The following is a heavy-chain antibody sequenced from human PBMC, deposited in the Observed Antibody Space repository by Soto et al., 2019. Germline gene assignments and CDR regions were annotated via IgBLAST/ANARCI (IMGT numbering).Heavy chain of an antibody. D-gene: IGHD3-22*01. CDR1: GFIFSDFY. Sequence: LRVSCAASGFIFSDFYMSWMRQAAGKGLEWLSYTGLGGNTIYYADSVKARFTGSRDNAKNSLYLQMNSLRVEETAVYYCARDSSPYYHNSTGYGEAFDPWGQGTVVTVSS. V-gene: IGHV3-11*01. CDR3: ARDSSPYYHNSTGYGEAFDP. J-gene: IGHJ5*02. CDR2: TGLGGNTI.